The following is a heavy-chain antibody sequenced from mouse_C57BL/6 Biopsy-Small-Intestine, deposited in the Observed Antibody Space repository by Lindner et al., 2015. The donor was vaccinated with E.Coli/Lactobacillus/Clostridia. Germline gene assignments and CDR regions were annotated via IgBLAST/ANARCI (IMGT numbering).Heavy chain of an antibody. J-gene: IGHJ2*01. D-gene: IGHD2-5*01. Sequence: VQLQESGAEMVRPGASVKLSCKASGYTFTSYWIHWVKQRPGQGLEWIGKIDPSDSETHYSQKFKDKATLTVDKSSSTAYMQFSSLTSEDSAVCYCARAYYSNPYYFDYWGQGTTLTVSS. CDR3: ARAYYSNPYYFDY. CDR1: GYTFTSYW. CDR2: IDPSDSET. V-gene: IGHV1-52*01.